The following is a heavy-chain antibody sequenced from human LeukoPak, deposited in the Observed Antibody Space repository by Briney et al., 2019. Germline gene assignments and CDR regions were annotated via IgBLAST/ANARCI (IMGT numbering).Heavy chain of an antibody. CDR3: ARRSRYCSGGSCYSPFSY. V-gene: IGHV5-51*01. D-gene: IGHD2-15*01. J-gene: IGHJ4*02. Sequence: GESRKISCKGSGYSFTSYWIGWVRQMPGKGLEWMGIIYPSDSDTRYSPSFQGQVTISADKSISTAYLQWSSLKASDTAMYYCARRSRYCSGGSCYSPFSYWGQGTLVTVSS. CDR1: GYSFTSYW. CDR2: IYPSDSDT.